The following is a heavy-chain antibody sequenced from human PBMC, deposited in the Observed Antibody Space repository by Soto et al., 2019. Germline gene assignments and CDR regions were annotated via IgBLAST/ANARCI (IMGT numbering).Heavy chain of an antibody. Sequence: QVQLVQSGTEVKRPGASVKVSCKASGYTFIGHYLHWVRQAPGQGLEWMGWINPNSAVTNYAQKFQDWVTMTRDTSTSTVYMELSRLTSDDTAVYYCARQYSGGFDYWGQGTLVTVSS. CDR2: INPNSAVT. V-gene: IGHV1-2*04. CDR1: GYTFIGHY. J-gene: IGHJ4*02. D-gene: IGHD1-26*01. CDR3: ARQYSGGFDY.